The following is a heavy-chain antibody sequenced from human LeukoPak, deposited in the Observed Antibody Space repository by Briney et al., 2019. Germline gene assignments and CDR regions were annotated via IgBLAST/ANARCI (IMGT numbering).Heavy chain of an antibody. J-gene: IGHJ4*02. CDR2: INTNTGNP. D-gene: IGHD1-26*01. V-gene: IGHV7-4-1*02. Sequence: ASVKVSCKASGYTFTSYAMNWVRQAPGQGLEWMGWINTNTGNPTYAQGFTGRFVFSLDTSVSTAYLQINSLKAEDTAVYYCATYMEGANTSENYWGQGTLVTVSS. CDR3: ATYMEGANTSENY. CDR1: GYTFTSYA.